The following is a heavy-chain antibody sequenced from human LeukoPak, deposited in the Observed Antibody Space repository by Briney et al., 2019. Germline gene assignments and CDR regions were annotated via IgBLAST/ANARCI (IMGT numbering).Heavy chain of an antibody. D-gene: IGHD2-2*01. V-gene: IGHV3-30*18. J-gene: IGHJ6*02. CDR2: ISYDGSNK. CDR1: GFTFSSYG. Sequence: ERSLTLSCAASGFTFSSYGMHWVPQATGKGLEWVAVISYDGSNKYYADCVKGRFTISRDNSKNTLYLQMNSLRAEDTAVYYCAKCVVVVPAATPSFGMDVWGQGTTVTVSS. CDR3: AKCVVVVPAATPSFGMDV.